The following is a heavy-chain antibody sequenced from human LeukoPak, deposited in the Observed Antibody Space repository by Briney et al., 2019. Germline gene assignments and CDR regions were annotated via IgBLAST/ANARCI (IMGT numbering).Heavy chain of an antibody. CDR2: IWYDGSNK. V-gene: IGHV3-33*01. CDR1: GFTLRNHG. D-gene: IGHD5-24*01. Sequence: GGSLRLSCAASGFTLRNHGMHWIRQAPGKGLEWVAIIWYDGSNKYYADSLNGRFTISGDNSKNTLYLQMNSLRDDDTAVYYCVRDRGALQYFDYWGQGTLVTVSS. J-gene: IGHJ4*02. CDR3: VRDRGALQYFDY.